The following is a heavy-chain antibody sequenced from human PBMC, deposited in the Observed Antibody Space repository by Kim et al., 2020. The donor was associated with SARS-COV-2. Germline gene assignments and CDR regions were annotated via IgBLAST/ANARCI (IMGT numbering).Heavy chain of an antibody. Sequence: LRSRGTISVDTSKNQFSLKLSSVTAADTAVYYCAVVLYYDSSGYPDAFDIWGQGTMVTVSS. CDR3: AVVLYYDSSGYPDAFDI. D-gene: IGHD3-22*01. V-gene: IGHV4-59*01. J-gene: IGHJ3*02.